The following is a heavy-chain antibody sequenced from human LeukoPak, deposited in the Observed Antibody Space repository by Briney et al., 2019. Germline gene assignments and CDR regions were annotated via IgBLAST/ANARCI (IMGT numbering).Heavy chain of an antibody. Sequence: SETLSLTCAVYGGSFSGYYWSWIRQPPGKGLEWIGEINHSGSTNYNPSLKSRITISVDTSKNQFSLKLSSVTAADTAVYYCARSEYSYGADAFDIWGQGTMVTVSS. J-gene: IGHJ3*02. CDR3: ARSEYSYGADAFDI. CDR2: INHSGST. V-gene: IGHV4-34*01. D-gene: IGHD5-18*01. CDR1: GGSFSGYY.